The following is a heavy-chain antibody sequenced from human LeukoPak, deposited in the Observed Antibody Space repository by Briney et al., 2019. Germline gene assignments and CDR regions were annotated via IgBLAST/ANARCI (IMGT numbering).Heavy chain of an antibody. CDR2: IYYSGST. V-gene: IGHV4-39*07. Sequence: SETLSLTCTVSGGSISSSSYYWGWIRQPPGKGLEWIGSIYYSGSTYYNPSLKSRVTISVDTSKNQFSLKLSSVTAADTAVYYCARFSRDARIQLWFAGWFDPWGQGTLVTVSS. D-gene: IGHD5-18*01. J-gene: IGHJ5*02. CDR3: ARFSRDARIQLWFAGWFDP. CDR1: GGSISSSSYY.